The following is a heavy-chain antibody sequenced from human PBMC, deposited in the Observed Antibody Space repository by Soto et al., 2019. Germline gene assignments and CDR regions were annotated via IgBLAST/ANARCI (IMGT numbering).Heavy chain of an antibody. J-gene: IGHJ3*02. CDR1: GGTFSSYA. Sequence: GASVKVSCKASGGTFSSYAISWVRQAPGQGLEWMGGIIPIFGTANYAQKFQGRVTITADESTSTAYMELSSLRSEDTAVYYCARLFPSLDYYDSSGYYWVHDAFDIWGQGTMVTVSS. V-gene: IGHV1-69*13. D-gene: IGHD3-22*01. CDR2: IIPIFGTA. CDR3: ARLFPSLDYYDSSGYYWVHDAFDI.